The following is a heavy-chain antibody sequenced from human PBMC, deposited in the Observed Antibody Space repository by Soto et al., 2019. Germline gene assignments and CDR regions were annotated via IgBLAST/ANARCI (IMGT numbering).Heavy chain of an antibody. CDR1: GFTFSSYA. Sequence: HPVGSLRLSCAASGFTFSSYAMHWVRQAPGKGLEWVAVISYDGSNKYYADSVKGRFTISRDNSKNMLYLQMNSLRAEDTAVYYCARGPSSLTRFDYWGQGTLVTVSS. V-gene: IGHV3-30-3*01. CDR2: ISYDGSNK. D-gene: IGHD2-2*01. J-gene: IGHJ4*02. CDR3: ARGPSSLTRFDY.